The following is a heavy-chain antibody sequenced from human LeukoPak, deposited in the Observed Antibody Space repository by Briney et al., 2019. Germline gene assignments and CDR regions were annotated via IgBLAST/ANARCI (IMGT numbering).Heavy chain of an antibody. CDR2: ISGGGGST. CDR1: GFTFSSYA. J-gene: IGHJ4*02. Sequence: PGGSLRLSCAASGFTFSSYAMTWVRQAPGKGLEWVSAISGGGGSTFYADSVKGRFTISRDNSKNTLYLQMNSLRAEDTAVYYSASQFPDIVVVVTAPPDFDFWGQGTLVTVSS. CDR3: ASQFPDIVVVVTAPPDFDF. D-gene: IGHD2-15*01. V-gene: IGHV3-23*01.